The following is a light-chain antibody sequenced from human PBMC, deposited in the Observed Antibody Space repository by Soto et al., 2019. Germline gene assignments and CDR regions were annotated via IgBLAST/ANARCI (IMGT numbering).Light chain of an antibody. V-gene: IGKV3-11*01. Sequence: EIVLTQSPATLSLSPGDTAVLCCRASQSVSRSLTWYQHTPGQAPRLLIYDASTRATGITRRFSGSGSGTDFTLTISGLEPEDFAVYYCQQRRKRFGGGTKVDIK. CDR2: DAS. CDR3: QQRRKR. J-gene: IGKJ4*01. CDR1: QSVSRS.